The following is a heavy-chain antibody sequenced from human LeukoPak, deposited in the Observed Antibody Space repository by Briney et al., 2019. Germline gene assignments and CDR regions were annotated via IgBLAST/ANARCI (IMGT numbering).Heavy chain of an antibody. D-gene: IGHD3-22*01. CDR2: IKSDGST. CDR3: ARAPSEIGGYYPEYFRH. J-gene: IGHJ1*01. V-gene: IGHV3-74*01. Sequence: GGSLRLSCAASGFTFSSYWMHWVRQAPGKGLVWVSRIKSDGSTNYADSVKGRFTISRDNARNTLSLQMNSLRAEDTGVYYCARAPSEIGGYYPEYFRHWGQGTLVTVSS. CDR1: GFTFSSYW.